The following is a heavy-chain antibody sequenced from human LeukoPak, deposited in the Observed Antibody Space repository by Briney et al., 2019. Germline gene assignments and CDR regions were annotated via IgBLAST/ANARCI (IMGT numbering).Heavy chain of an antibody. Sequence: SETLSLTCTVSGGSISSYYWSWIRQPPGKGLEWIGYIYYSGSTNYNPSLKSRVTISVDTSKNQFSLNLSSVTAADTAVYYCAREAWSGYWPSYDYWGQGTLVTVSS. V-gene: IGHV4-59*01. J-gene: IGHJ4*02. CDR1: GGSISSYY. CDR2: IYYSGST. CDR3: AREAWSGYWPSYDY. D-gene: IGHD3-3*01.